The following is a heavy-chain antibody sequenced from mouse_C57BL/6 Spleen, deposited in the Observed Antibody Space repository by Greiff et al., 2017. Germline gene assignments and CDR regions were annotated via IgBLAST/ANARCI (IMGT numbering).Heavy chain of an antibody. CDR3: ARGNPYYGTSFDY. V-gene: IGHV1-64*01. J-gene: IGHJ2*01. CDR2: IHPNSGST. CDR1: GYTFTSSW. Sequence: VQLRQPGAELVKPGASVKFSCKASGYTFTSSWMHWVKQRPGQGLEWIGMIHPNSGSTNYNEKFKSKATLTVDKSSSPAYMQLSSLTSEDSAVYYCARGNPYYGTSFDYWGQGTTLTVSS. D-gene: IGHD1-1*01.